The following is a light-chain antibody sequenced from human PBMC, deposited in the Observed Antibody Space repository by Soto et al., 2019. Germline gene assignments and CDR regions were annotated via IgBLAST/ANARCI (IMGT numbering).Light chain of an antibody. J-gene: IGLJ3*02. V-gene: IGLV2-14*01. Sequence: QSAPTQPASVSGSPGQSITISCTGTSSDVGGYNYVSWYQQHPGKAPKLMIYAVTDRPSGIPERFSGSNSGNTATLTISRVEAGDEADYYCQVWDSSSDHRGWVFGGGTKLTVL. CDR3: QVWDSSSDHRGWV. CDR1: SSDVGGYNY. CDR2: AVT.